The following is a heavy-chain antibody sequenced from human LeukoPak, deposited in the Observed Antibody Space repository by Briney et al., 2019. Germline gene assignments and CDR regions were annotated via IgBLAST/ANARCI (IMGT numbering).Heavy chain of an antibody. V-gene: IGHV4-30-4*01. CDR3: ARAVVGSSVDAFDI. Sequence: PSETLSLTCTVSGGSISSGDYYWSWIRQPPGKGLEWIGYIYYSGSTYYSPSLKSRVTISVDTSKNQFSLKLSSVTAADTAVYYCARAVVGSSVDAFDIWGQGTMVTVSS. CDR1: GGSISSGDYY. CDR2: IYYSGST. D-gene: IGHD2-2*01. J-gene: IGHJ3*02.